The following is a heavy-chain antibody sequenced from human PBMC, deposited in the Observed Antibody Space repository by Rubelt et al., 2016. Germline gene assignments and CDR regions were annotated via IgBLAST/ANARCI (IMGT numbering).Heavy chain of an antibody. D-gene: IGHD2-21*01. V-gene: IGHV3-48*04. CDR1: GFSLSGYS. Sequence: PGGSLRLSCAASGFSLSGYSMDWVRQVPGKGLEWISYLSGDRGTIYYADSVRGRFTNSRDNVRNSLYLQMTRLRAEDTAVYYCVRGYLSTSFDQWGQGTLVTASS. CDR2: LSGDRGTI. J-gene: IGHJ4*02. CDR3: VRGYLSTSFDQ.